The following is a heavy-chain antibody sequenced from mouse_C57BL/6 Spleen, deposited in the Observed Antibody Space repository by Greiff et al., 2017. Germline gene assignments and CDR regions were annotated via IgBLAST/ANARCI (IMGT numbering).Heavy chain of an antibody. J-gene: IGHJ3*01. CDR2: IYPGDGDT. CDR3: ARVLLRYGFAY. V-gene: IGHV1-80*01. CDR1: GYAFSSYW. Sequence: VQLQQSGAELVKPGASVKISCKASGYAFSSYWMNWVKQRPGKGLEWIGQIYPGDGDTTYNGKFKGKATLTADKSSSTAYMQLSSLTSEDSAVYFCARVLLRYGFAYWGQGTLVTVSA. D-gene: IGHD1-1*01.